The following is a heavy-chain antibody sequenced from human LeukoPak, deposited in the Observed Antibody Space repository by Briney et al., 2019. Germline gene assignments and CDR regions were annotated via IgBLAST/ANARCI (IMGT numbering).Heavy chain of an antibody. J-gene: IGHJ4*02. D-gene: IGHD6-19*01. V-gene: IGHV4-59*01. Sequence: NTSETLSLTCTVSGGSISSYYWSWIRQPPGKGLEWIGYIYYSGSTNYNPSLKSRVTISVDTSKNQFSLKLSSVTAADTAVYYCARGIAVAMDYWGRGTLVTVSS. CDR1: GGSISSYY. CDR3: ARGIAVAMDY. CDR2: IYYSGST.